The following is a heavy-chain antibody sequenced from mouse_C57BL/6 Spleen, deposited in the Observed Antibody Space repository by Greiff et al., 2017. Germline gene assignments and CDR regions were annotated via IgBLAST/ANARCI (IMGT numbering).Heavy chain of an antibody. CDR1: GYTFTSYW. CDR2: IDPSDSYT. Sequence: QVQLQQPGAELVRPGTSVKLSCKASGYTFTSYWMHWVKQRPGQGLEWIGVIDPSDSYTNYNQKFKGKATLTVDTSSSTAYMQLSSLTSEDSAVYYCSRRGTAQAIFDYWGQGTTLTVSS. V-gene: IGHV1-59*01. D-gene: IGHD3-2*02. J-gene: IGHJ2*01. CDR3: SRRGTAQAIFDY.